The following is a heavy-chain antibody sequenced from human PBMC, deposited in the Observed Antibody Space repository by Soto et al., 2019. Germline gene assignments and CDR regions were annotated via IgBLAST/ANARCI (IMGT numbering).Heavy chain of an antibody. CDR2: ISSSSSYI. Sequence: EVQLVESGGGLVKPGGSLRLSCAASGFTFSSYSMNWVRQAPGKGLEWVSSISSSSSYIYYADSVKGRFTISRDNAKNSLYLQMNSLRAEDTAVYYCARDREPYQDYYFDYWGQGTLVTVSS. V-gene: IGHV3-21*01. D-gene: IGHD2-2*01. CDR3: ARDREPYQDYYFDY. J-gene: IGHJ4*02. CDR1: GFTFSSYS.